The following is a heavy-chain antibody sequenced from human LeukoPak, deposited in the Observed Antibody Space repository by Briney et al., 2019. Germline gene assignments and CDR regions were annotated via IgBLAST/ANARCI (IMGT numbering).Heavy chain of an antibody. CDR3: ARAGSYSTDNWFDP. Sequence: SETLSLTCAVSGGSISSSNWWSWVRQPPGKGLEWIGEIYHSGSTNYNPSLKSRVTISVDKSKNQFSLKLSSVTAADTAVYYCARAGSYSTDNWFDPWGQGTLVTVSS. V-gene: IGHV4-4*02. J-gene: IGHJ5*02. CDR2: IYHSGST. CDR1: GGSISSSNW. D-gene: IGHD3-10*01.